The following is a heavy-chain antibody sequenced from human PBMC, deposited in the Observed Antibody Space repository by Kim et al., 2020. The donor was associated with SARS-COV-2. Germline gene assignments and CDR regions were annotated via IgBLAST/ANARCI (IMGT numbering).Heavy chain of an antibody. Sequence: SETLSLTCTVSGDSISSSYWWSGVRQPPGKGLEWIGEIYHSGTTHYNPSLKSRVSTSIDKSRSQFSLIMTSLTAADTAVYYCARDLVRGVRNYFDPWGQGILVTVFS. J-gene: IGHJ5*02. V-gene: IGHV4-4*02. CDR1: GDSISSSYW. CDR2: IYHSGTT. D-gene: IGHD3-10*01. CDR3: ARDLVRGVRNYFDP.